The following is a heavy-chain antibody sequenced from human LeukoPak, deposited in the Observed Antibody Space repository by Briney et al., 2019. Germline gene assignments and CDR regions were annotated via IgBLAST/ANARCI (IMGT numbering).Heavy chain of an antibody. CDR1: GFTFSSCE. D-gene: IGHD3-16*02. Sequence: GGSLRLFCAASGFTFSSCEMNWVRQAPGKGLEWVSYISDSGNTKYYADSVKGRFTLSRDNAKNSLYLQMNSLRAEDTAVYYCASRSSYGNWFDPWGQGTLVTVSS. V-gene: IGHV3-48*03. CDR2: ISDSGNTK. J-gene: IGHJ5*02. CDR3: ASRSSYGNWFDP.